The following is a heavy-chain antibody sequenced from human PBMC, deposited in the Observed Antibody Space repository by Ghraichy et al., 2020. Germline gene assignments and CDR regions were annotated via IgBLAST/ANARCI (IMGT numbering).Heavy chain of an antibody. J-gene: IGHJ6*02. CDR3: EKGLYGDYNYYYGMDV. Sequence: GGSLRLSCAASGFTFSSYAMSWVRQAPGKGLEWVSAISGSGGSTYYADSVKGRFTISRDNSKNTLYLQMNSLRAEDTAVYYCEKGLYGDYNYYYGMDVWGQGTTVTVSS. D-gene: IGHD4-17*01. CDR2: ISGSGGST. V-gene: IGHV3-23*01. CDR1: GFTFSSYA.